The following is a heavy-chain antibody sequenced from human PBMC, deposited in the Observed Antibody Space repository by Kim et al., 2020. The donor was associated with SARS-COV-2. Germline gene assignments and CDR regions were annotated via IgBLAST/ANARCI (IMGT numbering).Heavy chain of an antibody. Sequence: SETLSLTCAVYGGSFSGYYWSWIRQPPGKGLEWIGEINHSGSTNYNPSLKSRVTISVDTSTNQFSLKLSSVTAADTAVYYCARGRGYGDYVGNWYFELWGRGTLVTVSS. CDR2: INHSGST. D-gene: IGHD4-17*01. J-gene: IGHJ2*01. CDR3: ARGRGYGDYVGNWYFEL. CDR1: GGSFSGYY. V-gene: IGHV4-34*01.